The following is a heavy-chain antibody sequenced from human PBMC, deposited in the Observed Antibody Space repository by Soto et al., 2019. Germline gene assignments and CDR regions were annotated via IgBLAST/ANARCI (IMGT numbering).Heavy chain of an antibody. V-gene: IGHV4-38-2*01. CDR3: ASPSSAYCSDTSCYVARFHY. CDR1: ITNIYY. Sequence: PSEALSLTSAVSITNIYYFGWIRQPPGKGLEWIGSIYHSGSTYYNPSLKSRVTISVETSRNQFSLKLRSVTAADTAVYFCASPSSAYCSDTSCYVARFHYWGEVIMVP. D-gene: IGHD2-2*01. CDR2: IYHSGST. J-gene: IGHJ4*02.